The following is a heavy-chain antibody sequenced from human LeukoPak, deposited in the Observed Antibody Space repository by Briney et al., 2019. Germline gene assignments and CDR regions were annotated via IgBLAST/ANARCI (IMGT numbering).Heavy chain of an antibody. J-gene: IGHJ4*02. Sequence: SGGSLRLSCVASGFTFSGYSMNWVRQAPGKGLEWVSSVSSSSSYIFYADSVKGRFTISRDNAKNSLYLQMNSLTAEDTAVYYCARPAGDSAPNSDYWGQGPLVTVSS. CDR3: ARPAGDSAPNSDY. CDR1: GFTFSGYS. D-gene: IGHD2-21*02. CDR2: VSSSSSYI. V-gene: IGHV3-21*01.